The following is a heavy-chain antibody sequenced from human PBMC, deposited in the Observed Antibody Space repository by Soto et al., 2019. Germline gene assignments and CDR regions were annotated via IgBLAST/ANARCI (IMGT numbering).Heavy chain of an antibody. J-gene: IGHJ6*03. V-gene: IGHV1-2*04. CDR1: GYTFTGYY. CDR3: ARAKGQDIVATTSYYYYYMDV. Sequence: ASVKVSCKASGYTFTGYYMHWVRQAPGQGLEWMGWINPNSGGTNYAQKFQGWVTMTRDTSISTAYMELSRLRSDDTAVYYCARAKGQDIVATTSYYYYYMDVWGKGTTVTVSS. CDR2: INPNSGGT. D-gene: IGHD5-12*01.